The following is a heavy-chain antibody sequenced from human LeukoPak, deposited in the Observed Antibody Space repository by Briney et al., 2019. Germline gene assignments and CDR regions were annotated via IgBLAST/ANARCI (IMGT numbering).Heavy chain of an antibody. CDR1: GFSFSDYY. V-gene: IGHV3-53*04. CDR3: ARSAARLRYYYAMDV. CDR2: IYSGDSGVST. D-gene: IGHD6-6*01. Sequence: GGSLRLSCAASGFSFSDYYMSWVRQAPGKGLEWVSVIYSGDSGVSTYYADSVKGRFTISRHNSKNTLYLQMSSLRAEDTAVYFCARSAARLRYYYAMDVWGQGITVTVCS. J-gene: IGHJ6*02.